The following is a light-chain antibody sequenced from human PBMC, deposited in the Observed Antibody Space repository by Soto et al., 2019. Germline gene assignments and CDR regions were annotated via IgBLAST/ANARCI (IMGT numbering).Light chain of an antibody. CDR2: GAS. CDR1: QSVSSSY. J-gene: IGKJ4*01. V-gene: IGKV3-20*01. Sequence: EIVLTQSPGTLYLSPGERATLSCRASQSVSSSYLAWYQQKPGQAPRLLIYGASSRATGIPDRFSGSGSGTDFTLTISRLEPEDFAVYYCQQYGSSPVFGGGTKVEIK. CDR3: QQYGSSPV.